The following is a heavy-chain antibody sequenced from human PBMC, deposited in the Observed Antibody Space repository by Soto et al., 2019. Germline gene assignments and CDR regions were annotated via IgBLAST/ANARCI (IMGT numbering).Heavy chain of an antibody. CDR2: IWYDGSNK. D-gene: IGHD1-1*01. CDR1: GFTFSSYG. V-gene: IGHV3-33*01. CDR3: ARETGTDSWTVYGMDV. Sequence: HPGGSLRLSCAASGFTFSSYGMHWVRQAPGKGLEWVAVIWYDGSNKYYADSVKGRFTISRDNSKNTLYLQMNSLRAEDTAVYYCARETGTDSWTVYGMDVWGQGTTVTVSS. J-gene: IGHJ6*02.